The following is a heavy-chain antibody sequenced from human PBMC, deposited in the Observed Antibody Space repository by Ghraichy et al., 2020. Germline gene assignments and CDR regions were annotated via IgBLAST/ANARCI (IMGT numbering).Heavy chain of an antibody. CDR1: GGSISSYY. CDR2: IYYSGST. D-gene: IGHD6-13*01. Sequence: SETLSLTCTVSGGSISSYYWSWIRQPPGKGLEWIGYIYYSGSTNYNPSLKSRVTISVDTSKNQFSLKLSSVTAADTAVYYCARDRLSSSWSRLDYYGMDVWGQGTTVTVSS. CDR3: ARDRLSSSWSRLDYYGMDV. V-gene: IGHV4-59*01. J-gene: IGHJ6*02.